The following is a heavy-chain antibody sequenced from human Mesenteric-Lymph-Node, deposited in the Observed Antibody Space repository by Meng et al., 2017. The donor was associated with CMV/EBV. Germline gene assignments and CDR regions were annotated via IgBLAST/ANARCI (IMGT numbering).Heavy chain of an antibody. CDR3: AGLSTSPTYYFDY. CDR2: IIPILGIA. J-gene: IGHJ4*02. CDR1: GGTFSSYT. D-gene: IGHD2-2*01. V-gene: IGHV1-69*02. Sequence: VSCKASGGTFSSYTISWVRQAPGQGLEWMGRIIPILGIANYAQKFQGRVTITADKSTSTAYMELSSLRSEDTAVYYCAGLSTSPTYYFDYWGQGTLVIVSS.